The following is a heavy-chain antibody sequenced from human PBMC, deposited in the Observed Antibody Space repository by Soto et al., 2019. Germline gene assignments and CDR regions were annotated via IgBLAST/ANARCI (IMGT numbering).Heavy chain of an antibody. V-gene: IGHV4-61*01. CDR1: GGSVSSGSYY. J-gene: IGHJ6*02. Sequence: QVQLQESGPGLVKPSETLSLTCTVSGGSVSSGSYYWSWIRQPPGKGLEWIGYVYYSGSTNYNPSLKSRGTISVDTSKNQFSLKLSAVTAADTAVYYCARVPTLGPAARYYYYGMDVWGQGTTVTVSS. CDR2: VYYSGST. CDR3: ARVPTLGPAARYYYYGMDV. D-gene: IGHD2-2*01.